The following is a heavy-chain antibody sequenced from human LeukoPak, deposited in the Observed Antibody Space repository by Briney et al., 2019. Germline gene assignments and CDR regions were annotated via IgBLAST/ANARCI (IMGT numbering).Heavy chain of an antibody. CDR3: ARGGGDYYDSSGYEYI. CDR2: VNTDGTTT. V-gene: IGHV3-74*03. D-gene: IGHD3-22*01. J-gene: IGHJ3*02. CDR1: GFTVGHHY. Sequence: GGSLRLSCAASGFTVGHHYMHWVRQSPGQGLVWVSYVNTDGTTTTYADSVKGRFASSRDNAKNMVYLQMSSLRAEDTAVYYCARGGGDYYDSSGYEYIWGQGTMVTVSS.